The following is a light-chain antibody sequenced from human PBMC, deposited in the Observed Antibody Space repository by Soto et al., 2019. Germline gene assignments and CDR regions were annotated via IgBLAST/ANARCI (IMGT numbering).Light chain of an antibody. CDR2: AAS. CDR1: QGISTY. Sequence: DIQMTQSPSSLSSSVLYIFTITCRASQGISTYLNWYQQKPGKAPKLLIYAASSLQSGVPSRFSGSGSGTEFTLTISSLQPEDFATYYCQQRNSYPITFGQGTRLEIK. V-gene: IGKV1-17*01. J-gene: IGKJ5*01. CDR3: QQRNSYPIT.